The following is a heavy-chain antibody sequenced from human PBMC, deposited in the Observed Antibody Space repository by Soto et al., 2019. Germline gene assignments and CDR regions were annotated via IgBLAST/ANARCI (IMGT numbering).Heavy chain of an antibody. CDR3: AREGLGDYVLDY. CDR2: INPSGGSA. J-gene: IGHJ4*02. V-gene: IGHV1-46*03. D-gene: IGHD4-17*01. Sequence: ASVKVSCKASGYTFTSYYMHWVRQAPGQGLEWMGIINPSGGSASYAQKFQGRVTMTRDTSTSTVYMELSSLRSEDTAVYYCAREGLGDYVLDYWGQGTLVTVSS. CDR1: GYTFTSYY.